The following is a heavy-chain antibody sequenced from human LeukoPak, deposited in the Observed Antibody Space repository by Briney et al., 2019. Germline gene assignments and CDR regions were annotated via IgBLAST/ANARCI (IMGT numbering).Heavy chain of an antibody. CDR3: ARGEGSSYHHYNSDYYFDY. CDR2: INPSGGST. Sequence: ASVKVSCKASGYTFTSYYMHWVRQAPGQGLEWMGIINPSGGSTSYAQKFRGRVTMTRDTSTSTVYMELNSLRSEDTAVYYCARGEGSSYHHYNSDYYFDYWGQGTLVTVSS. CDR1: GYTFTSYY. V-gene: IGHV1-46*01. J-gene: IGHJ4*02. D-gene: IGHD2-15*01.